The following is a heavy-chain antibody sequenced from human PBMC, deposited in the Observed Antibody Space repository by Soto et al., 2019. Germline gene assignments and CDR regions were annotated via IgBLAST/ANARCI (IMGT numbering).Heavy chain of an antibody. D-gene: IGHD2-8*02. Sequence: GESLKISCKAFGYNFSTYWIGWVRQMPGKGLEWMGIVYPGDSDTRYSPSLQGQVTLSADKSISTAYLQWSSLKASDTAIYYCAAGYSTGLDAFDIWGQGTMFTVS. CDR2: VYPGDSDT. CDR3: AAGYSTGLDAFDI. CDR1: GYNFSTYW. J-gene: IGHJ3*02. V-gene: IGHV5-51*01.